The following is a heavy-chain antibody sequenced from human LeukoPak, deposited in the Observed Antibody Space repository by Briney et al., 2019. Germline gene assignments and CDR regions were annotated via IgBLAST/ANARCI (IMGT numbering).Heavy chain of an antibody. V-gene: IGHV3-30-3*01. CDR1: GFTFSSYA. CDR3: ARGGHLAKDYYYGMDV. CDR2: ISYDGSNK. J-gene: IGHJ6*02. D-gene: IGHD3-3*02. Sequence: PGRSLRLFCAASGFTFSSYAMHWVRQAPGKGLEWVAVISYDGSNKYYADSVKGRFTISRDNSKNTLYLQMNSLRAEDTAVYYCARGGHLAKDYYYGMDVWGQGTTVTVSS.